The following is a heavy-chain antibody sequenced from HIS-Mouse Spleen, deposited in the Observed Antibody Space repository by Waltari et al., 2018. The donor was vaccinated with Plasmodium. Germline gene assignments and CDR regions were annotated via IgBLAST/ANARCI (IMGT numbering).Heavy chain of an antibody. CDR3: ARDYSGSYYFDY. V-gene: IGHV4-39*07. D-gene: IGHD1-26*01. J-gene: IGHJ4*02. Sequence: QLQLQESGPGLVKPSETLSLTCTVSGGSISRSRYYWGWLRQPPGKGLEWIGSTYYSGSTYYNPSLKSRVTISVDTSKNQFSLKLSSVTAADTAVYYCARDYSGSYYFDYWGQGTLVTVSS. CDR1: GGSISRSRYY. CDR2: TYYSGST.